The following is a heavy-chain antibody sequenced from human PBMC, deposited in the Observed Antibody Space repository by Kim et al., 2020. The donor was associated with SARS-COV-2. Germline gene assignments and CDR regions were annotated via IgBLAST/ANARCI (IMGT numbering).Heavy chain of an antibody. J-gene: IGHJ4*02. CDR3: ARVVVITPDFDY. V-gene: IGHV4-39*01. D-gene: IGHD3-22*01. Sequence: SNNPSLKSRVTISVDTSKNQFSLKLSSVTAADTAVYYCARVVVITPDFDYWGQGTLVTVSS.